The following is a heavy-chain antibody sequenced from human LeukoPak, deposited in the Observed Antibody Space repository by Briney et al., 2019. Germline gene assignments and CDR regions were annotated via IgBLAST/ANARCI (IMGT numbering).Heavy chain of an antibody. CDR3: ARGSSSAPQILAFDP. J-gene: IGHJ4*01. Sequence: ASVKVSCKAFGYTFNNYGITWVRRAPGQGLEWMGWISGHNGNTKYAQKLQGRVTMTTDTSTSAAYMEVRSLRSDDTAMYYCARGSSSAPQILAFDPWGQGTLVTVSS. CDR1: GYTFNNYG. D-gene: IGHD1-26*01. V-gene: IGHV1-18*01. CDR2: ISGHNGNT.